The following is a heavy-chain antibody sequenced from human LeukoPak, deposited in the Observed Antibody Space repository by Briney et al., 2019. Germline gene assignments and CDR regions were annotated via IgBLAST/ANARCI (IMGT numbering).Heavy chain of an antibody. CDR1: GFTVSSNY. CDR3: ASLTYYYDSSGYYNEYFQH. J-gene: IGHJ1*01. Sequence: GGSLRLSCAASGFTVSSNYMSWVRQAPGKGLEWVSVIYSGGSTYYADSVKGRFTISRDNSKNTLYLQMNSLRAEDTAVYYCASLTYYYDSSGYYNEYFQHWGQGTLVTVSS. V-gene: IGHV3-53*01. D-gene: IGHD3-22*01. CDR2: IYSGGST.